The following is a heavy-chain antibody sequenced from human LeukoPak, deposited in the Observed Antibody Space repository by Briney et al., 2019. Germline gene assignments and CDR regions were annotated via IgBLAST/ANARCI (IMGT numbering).Heavy chain of an antibody. CDR2: IIPIFGTA. J-gene: IGHJ4*02. Sequence: GASVKVSCKASGGTFSSYAISWVRQAPGQGLEWMGGIIPIFGTANYAQKFQGRVTITADESTSTAYMELSSLRSEDTAVYYCARLSKDYGGKGFIDYWGQGTLVTVSS. D-gene: IGHD4-23*01. CDR1: GGTFSSYA. V-gene: IGHV1-69*13. CDR3: ARLSKDYGGKGFIDY.